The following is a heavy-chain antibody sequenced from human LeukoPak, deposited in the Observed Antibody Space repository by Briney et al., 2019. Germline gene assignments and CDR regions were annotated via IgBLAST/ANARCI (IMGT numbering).Heavy chain of an antibody. J-gene: IGHJ3*02. V-gene: IGHV4-4*07. CDR2: IYTSGST. CDR3: ARTLRLGTEAFDI. Sequence: SETLSPTCTVSGGSISSYYWSWLRKPAGKGLEWIGRIYTSGSTNYNPSLKSRVTMSVDTSKNQFSLKLSSVTAADTAVYYCARTLRLGTEAFDIWGQGTMVTVSS. CDR1: GGSISSYY. D-gene: IGHD3-16*01.